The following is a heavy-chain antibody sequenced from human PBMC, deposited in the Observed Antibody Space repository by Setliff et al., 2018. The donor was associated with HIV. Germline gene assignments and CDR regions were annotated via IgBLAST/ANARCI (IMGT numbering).Heavy chain of an antibody. J-gene: IGHJ6*03. CDR2: IYYSGST. D-gene: IGHD3-10*01. V-gene: IGHV4-61*08. CDR1: GGSISSGGPGYY. CDR3: ARDGPLEGSYRYYYYYMDV. Sequence: PSETLSLTCTVSGGSISSGGPGYYWGWVRQPPGGGLEWIGYIYYSGSTNYNPSLKSRVTISVDTSKNQFSLKLSSVTAADTAVYYCARDGPLEGSYRYYYYYMDVWGKGTTVTVS.